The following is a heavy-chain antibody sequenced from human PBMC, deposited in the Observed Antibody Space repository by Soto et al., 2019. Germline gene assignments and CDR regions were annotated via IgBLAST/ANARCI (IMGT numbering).Heavy chain of an antibody. D-gene: IGHD3-22*01. Sequence: QVQLVQSGAEVRKPGSSVKVSCKASGGTFSRHAISWVRQAPGQGLEWMGGIIPMFGTANHAQKFQGRVTIIADESTSTAYMELSILRSEDTATYYCARGWGYDSSDYYYAYWGQGTLVIVSS. CDR2: IIPMFGTA. V-gene: IGHV1-69*01. J-gene: IGHJ4*02. CDR1: GGTFSRHA. CDR3: ARGWGYDSSDYYYAY.